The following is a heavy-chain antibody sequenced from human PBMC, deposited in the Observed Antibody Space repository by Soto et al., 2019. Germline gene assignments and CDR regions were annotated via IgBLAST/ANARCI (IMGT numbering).Heavy chain of an antibody. D-gene: IGHD1-1*01. CDR1: GFTYSSHS. CDR2: ISYDGGSK. J-gene: IGHJ4*02. CDR3: ARDGMGVLDY. Sequence: QVQLVESGGGVVQPGRSLRLSCAASGFTYSSHSMHWVRQAPGKGLEWVAVISYDGGSKDYADSVKGRFTISRDNSKDTLDVQMNSPKPEDTAVYYCARDGMGVLDYWGQGTLVTVSS. V-gene: IGHV3-30*04.